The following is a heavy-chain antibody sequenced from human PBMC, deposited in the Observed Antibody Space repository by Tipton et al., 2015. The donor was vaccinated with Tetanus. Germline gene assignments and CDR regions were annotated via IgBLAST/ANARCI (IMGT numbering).Heavy chain of an antibody. V-gene: IGHV4-59*01. CDR3: ARKVGYGDQSSLPAPNWFDP. CDR2: IYYSGST. J-gene: IGHJ5*02. D-gene: IGHD4-17*01. Sequence: GLVKPSETLSLTCTVSGGSISSYYWSWIRQPPGKGLEWIGYIYYSGSTNYNPSLKSRVTISVDTAKNQFSLKLSSVTAADTAVYYCARKVGYGDQSSLPAPNWFDPWGQGTLVTVSS. CDR1: GGSISSYY.